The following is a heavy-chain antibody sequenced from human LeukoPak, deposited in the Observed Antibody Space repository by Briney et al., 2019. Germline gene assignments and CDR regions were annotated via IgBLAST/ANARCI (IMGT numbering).Heavy chain of an antibody. Sequence: ASVKVSCKASGYTFTSYGISWVRQAPGQGLEWMGWISAYNGNTNYAQKLQGRVTMTTDTSTSTAYMELRSLRSDDTAVYYCARVPAAAGYIHFDYWGQGTLVTVSS. D-gene: IGHD6-13*01. J-gene: IGHJ4*02. V-gene: IGHV1-18*01. CDR1: GYTFTSYG. CDR2: ISAYNGNT. CDR3: ARVPAAAGYIHFDY.